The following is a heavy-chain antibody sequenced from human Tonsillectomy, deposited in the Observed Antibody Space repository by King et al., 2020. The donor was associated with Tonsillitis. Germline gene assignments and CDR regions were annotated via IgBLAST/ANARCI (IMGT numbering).Heavy chain of an antibody. D-gene: IGHD2-2*01. CDR2: ISVYNGNT. CDR1: GYTFTSYG. J-gene: IGHJ5*02. V-gene: IGHV1-18*01. CDR3: ARDCSTTNCWLDP. Sequence: QLVQSGAEVKKPGASVKVSCKTSGYTFTSYGVSGVRQAPGQGLEWMGWISVYNGNTNYAQKLQGRVTMTTDTSTSTAYMELRSLRSDDTAVYYCARDCSTTNCWLDPWGQGTLVTVSS.